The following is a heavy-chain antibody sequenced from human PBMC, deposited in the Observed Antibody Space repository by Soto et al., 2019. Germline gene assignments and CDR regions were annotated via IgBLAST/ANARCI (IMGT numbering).Heavy chain of an antibody. CDR1: GVSISYGSYY. D-gene: IGHD2-2*01. J-gene: IGHJ4*02. CDR3: ARGGSTGSY. Sequence: QVQLQESGPGLVKPSQTLSLTCNVSGVSISYGSYYWTWIRQHPGKGPEWIGYIYFSGSTYYNPSLKSRVTISVDASENQFSLKLASVSAADTAVYYCARGGSTGSYWGQGTLVIVSS. V-gene: IGHV4-31*03. CDR2: IYFSGST.